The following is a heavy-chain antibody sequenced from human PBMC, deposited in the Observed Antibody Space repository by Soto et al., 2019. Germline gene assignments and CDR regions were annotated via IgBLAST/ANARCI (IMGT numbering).Heavy chain of an antibody. CDR2: IIPIVETP. V-gene: IGHV1-69*13. J-gene: IGHJ5*02. CDR3: ARLSRPNYYDTSGFFKDNWFDP. Sequence: SVKVSCKASGGTFNSYDINWVRQAPGQGLEWMGGIIPIVETPKYAQKFQGRVTITADESTNTVYMELSSLRSEDTAMYYCARLSRPNYYDTSGFFKDNWFDPWGQGTLVTV. D-gene: IGHD3-22*01. CDR1: GGTFNSYD.